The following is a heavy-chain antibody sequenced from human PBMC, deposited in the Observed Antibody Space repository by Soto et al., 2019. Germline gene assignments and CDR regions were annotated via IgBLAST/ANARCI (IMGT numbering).Heavy chain of an antibody. Sequence: PGGSLRLSCVASGFTFSSFAMSWVRQAPGKGLEWVSSIIGNGGGTYYADSVKGRFTISRDNSKNTLYLQMNSLRAEDTAVYFCAKESNILGDLDYRYYWLDVWGQGTLVTVSS. CDR3: AKESNILGDLDYRYYWLDV. J-gene: IGHJ6*02. CDR1: GFTFSSFA. V-gene: IGHV3-23*01. D-gene: IGHD2-21*02. CDR2: IIGNGGGT.